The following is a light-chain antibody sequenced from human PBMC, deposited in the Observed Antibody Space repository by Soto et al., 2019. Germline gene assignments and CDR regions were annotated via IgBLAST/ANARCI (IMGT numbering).Light chain of an antibody. CDR2: GAS. Sequence: EVVLTQSPDTLSLSPGERATLSCRASQSVTSNYLAWYRQIPGRAPRLLIYGASIRATGIPDRFSGGGSGTDFTCTISGLEIEDFAVYFCHQYGGAPWTFGQGTRVESK. CDR3: HQYGGAPWT. CDR1: QSVTSNY. J-gene: IGKJ1*01. V-gene: IGKV3-20*01.